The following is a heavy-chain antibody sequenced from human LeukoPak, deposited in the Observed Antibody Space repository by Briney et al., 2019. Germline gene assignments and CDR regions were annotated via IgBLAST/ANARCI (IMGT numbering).Heavy chain of an antibody. J-gene: IGHJ4*02. CDR3: AGMTAGHDY. Sequence: ETLSLTCGVSGTSFTSYYWSWIRQTPGKGLEWIGEVNPSGYTNMNPSLKSRVTISVDTSKNQFSLMMTSVTAADTAVYFCAGMTAGHDYWGQGILVTVSS. CDR2: VNPSGYT. V-gene: IGHV4-34*01. CDR1: GTSFTSYY. D-gene: IGHD2-21*02.